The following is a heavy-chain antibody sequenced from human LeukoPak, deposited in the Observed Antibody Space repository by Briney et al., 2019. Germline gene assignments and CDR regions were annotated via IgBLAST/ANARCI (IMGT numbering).Heavy chain of an antibody. CDR1: GGTFSSYA. CDR2: IIPIFGTA. CDR3: ALSPLARKVRAARPSWFDP. D-gene: IGHD6-6*01. V-gene: IGHV1-69*05. J-gene: IGHJ5*02. Sequence: SVKVSCKASGGTFSSYAISWVRQAPGQGLEWMGGIIPIFGTANYAQKFQGRVTTTTDESTSTAYMELSSLRSEDTAVYYCALSPLARKVRAARPSWFDPWGQGTLVTVSS.